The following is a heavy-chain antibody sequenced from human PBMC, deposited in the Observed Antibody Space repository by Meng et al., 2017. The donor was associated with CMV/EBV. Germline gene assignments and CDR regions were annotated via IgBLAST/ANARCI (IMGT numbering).Heavy chain of an antibody. CDR3: AKWFWSGDDYYGMDV. CDR2: ISGSGGST. Sequence: GESLKISCAASGFTFSSYAMSWVRQAPGKGREWVSAISGSGGSTYYADSVKGRFTISRDNSKNTLYLQMNSLRAEDTAVYYCAKWFWSGDDYYGMDVWGQGTTVTVSS. D-gene: IGHD3-3*01. CDR1: GFTFSSYA. J-gene: IGHJ6*02. V-gene: IGHV3-23*01.